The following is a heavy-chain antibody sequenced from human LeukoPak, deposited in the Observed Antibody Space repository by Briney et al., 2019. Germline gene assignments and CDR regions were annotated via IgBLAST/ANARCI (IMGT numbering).Heavy chain of an antibody. J-gene: IGHJ2*01. CDR3: VRDSPSGFFDL. D-gene: IGHD6-19*01. CDR2: INPDGTVT. CDR1: GFTFNTYW. V-gene: IGHV3-74*01. Sequence: GGSLRLSCAASGFTFNTYWMHWVRQAPGKGLVWVSPINPDGTVTTYADPVKGRFTISRDNAKNTLYLQMNSLKAEDTAVYYCVRDSPSGFFDLWGRGTLVTVSS.